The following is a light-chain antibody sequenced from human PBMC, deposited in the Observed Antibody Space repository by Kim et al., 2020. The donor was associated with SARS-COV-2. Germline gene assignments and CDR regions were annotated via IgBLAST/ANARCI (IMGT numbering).Light chain of an antibody. CDR3: QQYNSYSPYT. Sequence: ASVGDRVTITCRASQSISSWLAWYQQKPGKAPKLLISKASNLESGVPSRFSGSGSGTEFTLTISSLQPDDFATYYCQQYNSYSPYTFGQGTKLEI. CDR2: KAS. V-gene: IGKV1-5*03. J-gene: IGKJ2*01. CDR1: QSISSW.